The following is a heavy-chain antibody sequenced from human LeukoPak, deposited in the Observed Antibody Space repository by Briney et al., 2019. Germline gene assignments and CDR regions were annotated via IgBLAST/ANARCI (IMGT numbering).Heavy chain of an antibody. D-gene: IGHD2-15*01. CDR1: GGTFSSYA. J-gene: IGHJ4*02. Sequence: SVKVSCKASGGTFSSYAISWVRQAPGQGLEWMGRIIPILGIANYAQKFQGRVTITADKSTSTAYMELSSLRSEGTAVYYCAREEGCSGGSCYWGQGTLITVSS. CDR2: IIPILGIA. V-gene: IGHV1-69*04. CDR3: AREEGCSGGSCY.